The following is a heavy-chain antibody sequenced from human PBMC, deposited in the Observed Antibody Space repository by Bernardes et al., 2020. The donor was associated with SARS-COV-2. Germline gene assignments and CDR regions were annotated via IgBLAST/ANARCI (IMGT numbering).Heavy chain of an antibody. V-gene: IGHV3-64D*09. CDR3: VKDPDSRLGPKIVVVVAAIN. CDR1: GFTFSSYA. Sequence: GGSLRLSCSASGFTFSSYAMHWVRQAPGKGLEYVSAISSNGGSTYYADSVKGRFTISRDNSKNTLYLQMSSLRAEDTAVYYCVKDPDSRLGPKIVVVVAAINWGQGTLVTVSS. CDR2: ISSNGGST. J-gene: IGHJ4*02. D-gene: IGHD2-15*01.